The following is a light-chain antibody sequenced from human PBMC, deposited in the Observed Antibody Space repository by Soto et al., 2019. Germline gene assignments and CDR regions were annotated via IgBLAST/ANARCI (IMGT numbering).Light chain of an antibody. CDR1: SSDIGAGHD. V-gene: IGLV1-40*01. CDR3: QSYDSSLSAVV. CDR2: ANS. Sequence: QSVLTQPPSVSGAPGQRVTIPCIGSSSDIGAGHDVHWYQQLPGTAPKLLIYANSDRPSGVPDRFSGSKSGTSASLAITGLQPEDEADYYCQSYDSSLSAVVFGGGTKLTVL. J-gene: IGLJ2*01.